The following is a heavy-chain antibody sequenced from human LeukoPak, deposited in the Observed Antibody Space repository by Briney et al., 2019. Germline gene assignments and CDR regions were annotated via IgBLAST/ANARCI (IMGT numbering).Heavy chain of an antibody. CDR1: GFTFISYA. V-gene: IGHV3-73*01. Sequence: GTSLRLSCAASGFTFISYAIHWVRQASGKGLEWVGRIRSKANSYATAYAASVKGTFTSSRDESKNTAYLQMNSLKTEDTAVYYCTRHLYYYDSSGSLGYWGQGTLVTVSS. CDR3: TRHLYYYDSSGSLGY. CDR2: IRSKANSYAT. D-gene: IGHD3-22*01. J-gene: IGHJ4*02.